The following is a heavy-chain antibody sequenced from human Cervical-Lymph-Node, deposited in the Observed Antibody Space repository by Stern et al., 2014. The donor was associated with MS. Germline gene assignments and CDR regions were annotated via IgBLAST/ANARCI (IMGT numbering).Heavy chain of an antibody. CDR3: ATMSAAGFPY. V-gene: IGHV3-73*01. CDR2: MKNKANNDAT. CDR1: GFPFRGTA. Sequence: PLVQSGGGLVQPGGSLTLSCAASGFPFRGTALPWVRPASGKGLEWIGRMKNKANNDATVYVASREGRFPIAREDSENTAYLQMSSLKTEDTAVYYCATMSAAGFPYWGQGTLVTVS. D-gene: IGHD6-13*01. J-gene: IGHJ4*02.